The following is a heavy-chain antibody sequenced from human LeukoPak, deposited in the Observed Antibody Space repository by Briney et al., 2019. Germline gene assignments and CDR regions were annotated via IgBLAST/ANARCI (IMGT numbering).Heavy chain of an antibody. CDR1: GGTFSNYA. Sequence: SVKVSCKASGGTFSNYAINWVRQAPGQGLEWVGGITPIFGTANYAQRFQGRVTITADESTSTAYMELSSLRPEDTAVYYCARWAGYCSITNCYTAFDFWGQGTLVTVSS. V-gene: IGHV1-69*13. D-gene: IGHD2-2*02. J-gene: IGHJ4*02. CDR2: ITPIFGTA. CDR3: ARWAGYCSITNCYTAFDF.